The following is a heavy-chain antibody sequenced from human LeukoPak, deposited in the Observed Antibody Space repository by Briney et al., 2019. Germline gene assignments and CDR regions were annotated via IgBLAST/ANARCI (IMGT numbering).Heavy chain of an antibody. CDR1: GFTVNSNY. CDR3: ARGSVAPRWYYFDY. Sequence: GGSLRLSCAASGFTVNSNYMSWVRQAPGKGLEWVSVIYSGGSTYYADSVKGRFTFSRDSSKNTLYLQMNSLRAEDTAVHYCARGSVAPRWYYFDYWGQGTLVTVSS. CDR2: IYSGGST. V-gene: IGHV3-53*01. J-gene: IGHJ4*02. D-gene: IGHD3-10*01.